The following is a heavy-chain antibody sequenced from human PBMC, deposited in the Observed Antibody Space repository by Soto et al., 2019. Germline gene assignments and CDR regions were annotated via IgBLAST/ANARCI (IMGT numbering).Heavy chain of an antibody. CDR3: ATPPAAFRGEYYYYYMDV. CDR2: FDPEDGET. V-gene: IGHV1-24*01. CDR1: GYTLTELS. Sequence: VASVKVSCKVSGYTLTELSMHWVRQAPGKGLEWMGGFDPEDGETIYAQKFQGRVTMTEDTSTDTAYMELSSLRSEDTAVYYCATPPAAFRGEYYYYYMDVWGKGTTVTVSS. J-gene: IGHJ6*03. D-gene: IGHD2-2*01.